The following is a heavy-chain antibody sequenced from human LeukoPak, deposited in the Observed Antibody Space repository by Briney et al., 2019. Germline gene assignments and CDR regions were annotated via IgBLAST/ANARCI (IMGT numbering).Heavy chain of an antibody. J-gene: IGHJ5*02. D-gene: IGHD1-14*01. Sequence: GASVKVSCTAPGHTFTTYYVHLVRQAPGQGLEWMGVINPSGDGTNYPQRFQGRVTLTRDTSTSTVYMELTSLRSEDTAMYYCAKETPNTGWFDPWGQGTLVTVSS. CDR2: INPSGDGT. V-gene: IGHV1-46*01. CDR1: GHTFTTYY. CDR3: AKETPNTGWFDP.